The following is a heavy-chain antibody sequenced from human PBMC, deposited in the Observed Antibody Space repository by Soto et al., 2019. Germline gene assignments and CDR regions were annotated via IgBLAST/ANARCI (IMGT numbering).Heavy chain of an antibody. CDR3: ARVRGWYVLDY. D-gene: IGHD6-19*01. CDR1: GYTFTSYA. Sequence: QVQLVQSGAEEKKPGASVKVSCKASGYTFTSYAMHWVRQAPGQRLEWMGWINAGNGNTKYSQKFQDRVTITRDTSAITAYMERSSLRSEDTAVYSCARVRGWYVLDYWGQVTLVTVSA. CDR2: INAGNGNT. V-gene: IGHV1-3*05. J-gene: IGHJ4*02.